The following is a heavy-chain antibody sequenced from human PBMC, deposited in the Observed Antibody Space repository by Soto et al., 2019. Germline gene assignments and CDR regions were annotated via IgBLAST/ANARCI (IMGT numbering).Heavy chain of an antibody. CDR3: ARQLTTVTTRMILNGFDY. D-gene: IGHD4-17*01. CDR2: IYYSGST. J-gene: IGHJ4*02. Sequence: NPSETLSLTCTVSGGSISSYYWSWIRQPPGKGLEWIGYIYYSGSTNYNPSLKSRVAISVDTSKNQFSLKLSSVTAADTAVYYCARQLTTVTTRMILNGFDYWGQGTLVTVSS. CDR1: GGSISSYY. V-gene: IGHV4-59*08.